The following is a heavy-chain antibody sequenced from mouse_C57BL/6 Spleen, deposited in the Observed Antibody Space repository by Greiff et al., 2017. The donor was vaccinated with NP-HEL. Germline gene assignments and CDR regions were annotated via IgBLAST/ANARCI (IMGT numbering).Heavy chain of an antibody. V-gene: IGHV5-9-1*02. CDR1: GFTFSSYA. CDR2: ISSGGDYI. D-gene: IGHD2-10*01. CDR3: TRALLLGDAMDY. J-gene: IGHJ4*01. Sequence: EVMLVESGEGLVKPGGSLKLSCAASGFTFSSYAMSWVRQTPEKRLEWVAYISSGGDYIYYADTVKGRFTISRDNARNTLYLQMSSLKSEDTAMYYCTRALLLGDAMDYWGQGTSVTVSS.